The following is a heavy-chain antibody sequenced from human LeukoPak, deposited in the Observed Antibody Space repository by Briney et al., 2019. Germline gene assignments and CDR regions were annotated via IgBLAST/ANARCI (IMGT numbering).Heavy chain of an antibody. CDR1: GFTFSCYA. CDR2: ISGSGGST. J-gene: IGHJ3*02. V-gene: IGHV3-23*01. CDR3: AKGSEITMIDWFAFDI. D-gene: IGHD3-22*01. Sequence: GGSLRLSCAASGFTFSCYAMSWVRQAPGKGLEWVSAISGSGGSTYYADSVKGRFTISRDNSKNTLYLQMNSLRAEDTAVYYCAKGSEITMIDWFAFDIWGQGTMVTVSP.